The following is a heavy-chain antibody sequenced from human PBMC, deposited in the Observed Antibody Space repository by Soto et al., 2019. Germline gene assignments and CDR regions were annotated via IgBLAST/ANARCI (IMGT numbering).Heavy chain of an antibody. Sequence: GGSLRLSCAASGFTFTSYAMSWVRQAPGKGLEWVSTIGGSRGNTYYADAVKGRFTISRDNSKNTLYLQMNSLRAEDTAVYYCAKGYGDYVREMDYWGQGTLVTVSS. CDR3: AKGYGDYVREMDY. J-gene: IGHJ4*01. D-gene: IGHD4-17*01. V-gene: IGHV3-23*01. CDR2: IGGSRGNT. CDR1: GFTFTSYA.